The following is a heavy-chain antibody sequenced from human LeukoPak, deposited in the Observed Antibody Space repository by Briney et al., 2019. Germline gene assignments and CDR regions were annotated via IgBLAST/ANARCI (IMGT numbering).Heavy chain of an antibody. CDR2: ISGSGGST. V-gene: IGHV3-23*01. J-gene: IGHJ5*02. Sequence: GGSLRLSCAASGFTFSSYAMSWVRQAPGEGLEWVSAISGSGGSTYYADSVKGRFTISRDNPDNVVYLQMNSLRAEDTAVYYCARVAVAGPTGWFDPWGQGTLVTVSS. D-gene: IGHD6-13*01. CDR3: ARVAVAGPTGWFDP. CDR1: GFTFSSYA.